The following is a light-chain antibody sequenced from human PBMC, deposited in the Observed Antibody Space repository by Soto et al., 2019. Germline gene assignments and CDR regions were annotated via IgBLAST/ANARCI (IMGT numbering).Light chain of an antibody. V-gene: IGKV1-5*03. CDR1: QSISSW. CDR3: QKYTSYPLT. Sequence: DIQMTQSPSTLSASVGDRVTITCRASQSISSWLAWYQQKPGKAPNLLIYKASSIENGIPSRFSGSGSRTDFTLTISSLQPDDFAPYYCQKYTSYPLTFGGGTKVEIK. J-gene: IGKJ4*01. CDR2: KAS.